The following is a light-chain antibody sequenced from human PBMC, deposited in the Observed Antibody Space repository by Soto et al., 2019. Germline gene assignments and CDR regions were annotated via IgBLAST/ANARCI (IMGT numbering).Light chain of an antibody. CDR3: QQYTGPPTT. J-gene: IGKJ5*01. CDR1: QSVSRS. V-gene: IGKV3-11*01. Sequence: EIVLTQSPATLSLSPGDRATLSCRASQSVSRSLTWYQQKPGQAPRLLIYDASTRATGIPPRFSGSGSGTDFTLTITRLEPEDSAVYFCQQYTGPPTTFGQGTRLEIK. CDR2: DAS.